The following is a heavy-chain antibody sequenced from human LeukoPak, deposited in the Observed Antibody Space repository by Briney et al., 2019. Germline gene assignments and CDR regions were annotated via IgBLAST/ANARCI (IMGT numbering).Heavy chain of an antibody. V-gene: IGHV3-30*15. CDR1: GFTFSSYA. CDR3: ARTGTGTTSVDYFDY. D-gene: IGHD1-7*01. J-gene: IGHJ4*02. Sequence: TGGSLRLSCAASGFTFSSYAMHWVRQAPGKGLEWGAVISYDGSNKYYADSVKGRFTISRDNYKNTLYLQMSSLRAEDTAVYYCARTGTGTTSVDYFDYWGQGTLVTVSS. CDR2: ISYDGSNK.